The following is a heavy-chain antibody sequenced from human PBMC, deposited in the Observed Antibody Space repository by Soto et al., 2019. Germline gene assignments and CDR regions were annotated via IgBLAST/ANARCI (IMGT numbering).Heavy chain of an antibody. J-gene: IGHJ4*02. CDR1: GFTFSSYW. CDR3: ARAPDGSGSYYYFDG. D-gene: IGHD3-22*01. V-gene: IGHV3-7*03. Sequence: GSLRLSCAASGFTFSSYWMSWVRQAPGKGLQWVANINRDGNEKYYVDSLEGRFTISRDNAENSLYLQMNTLRAEDTAVYYCARAPDGSGSYYYFDGWGQGTLVTVSS. CDR2: INRDGNEK.